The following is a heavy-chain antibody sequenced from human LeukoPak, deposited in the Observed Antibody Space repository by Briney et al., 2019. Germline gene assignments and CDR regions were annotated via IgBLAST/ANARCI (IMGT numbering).Heavy chain of an antibody. CDR1: GFTFSSYS. CDR2: ISSSSSTI. CDR3: ARSRSSGGFNY. D-gene: IGHD6-19*01. Sequence: GGSLRLSCAASGFTFSSYSMNWVRQAPGKGLEWVSYISSSSSTIYYADSVKGRFTISRDNAKNSLYLQMNSLSAEDTAVYYCARSRSSGGFNYWGQGTLVTVSS. V-gene: IGHV3-48*04. J-gene: IGHJ4*02.